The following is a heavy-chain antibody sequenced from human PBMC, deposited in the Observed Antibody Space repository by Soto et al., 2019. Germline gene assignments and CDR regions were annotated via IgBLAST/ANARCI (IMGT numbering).Heavy chain of an antibody. V-gene: IGHV3-15*01. J-gene: IGHJ4*02. CDR3: TTYSEAAFEY. Sequence: GSLRPFCVASGLTFYNAWMNWVRQAPGKGLEWVARIRSKSDGGTTDYAAPVKGRFTISRDDSKNMVDLQMSSLKTEDTAIYYCTTYSEAAFEYWGQGALVTVSS. D-gene: IGHD1-26*01. CDR2: IRSKSDGGTT. CDR1: GLTFYNAW.